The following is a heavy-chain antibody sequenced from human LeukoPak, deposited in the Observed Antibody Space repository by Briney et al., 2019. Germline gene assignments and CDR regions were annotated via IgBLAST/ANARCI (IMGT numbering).Heavy chain of an antibody. J-gene: IGHJ4*02. D-gene: IGHD3-10*01. CDR2: ISSTSSI. CDR1: GFTFSSYS. Sequence: GGSLRLSCAASGFTFSSYSMNWVRQAPGKGLEWVSYISSTSSIYYADSVKGRFTVSRDNAKSSLYLQMNSLRAEDTALYYCARATSYGRFDYWGQGTLVTVSS. CDR3: ARATSYGRFDY. V-gene: IGHV3-48*01.